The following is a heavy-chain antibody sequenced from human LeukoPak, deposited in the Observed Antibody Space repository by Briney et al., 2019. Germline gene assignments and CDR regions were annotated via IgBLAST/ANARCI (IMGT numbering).Heavy chain of an antibody. CDR3: ARAARYCSSTSCYIQYYYYGMDV. D-gene: IGHD2-2*02. Sequence: GGSLRLSCAASGFTFSSYAMHWVRQAPGKGLEWVAVISYDGSNKYYADSVRGRFTISRDNSKNTLYLQMNSLRAEDTAVYYCARAARYCSSTSCYIQYYYYGMDVWGQGTTVTVSS. CDR2: ISYDGSNK. J-gene: IGHJ6*02. V-gene: IGHV3-30-3*01. CDR1: GFTFSSYA.